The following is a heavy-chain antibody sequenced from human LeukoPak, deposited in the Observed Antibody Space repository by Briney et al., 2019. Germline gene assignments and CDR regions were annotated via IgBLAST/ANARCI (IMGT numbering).Heavy chain of an antibody. Sequence: GGSLRLSCAASGLTFSSYWMRWVRQAPGKGLEWVANIKQDGNEKYYVDSVKGRFTISRDNAKNSLYLQMNSLRAEDTAVYYCARGPRIAVAGTGVDYWGQGTLVTVSS. CDR3: ARGPRIAVAGTGVDY. CDR1: GLTFSSYW. CDR2: IKQDGNEK. J-gene: IGHJ4*02. D-gene: IGHD6-19*01. V-gene: IGHV3-7*01.